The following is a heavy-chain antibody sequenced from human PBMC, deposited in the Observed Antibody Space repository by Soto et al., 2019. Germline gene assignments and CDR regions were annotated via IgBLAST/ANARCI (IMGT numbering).Heavy chain of an antibody. D-gene: IGHD7-27*01. V-gene: IGHV3-30*18. J-gene: IGHJ3*02. Sequence: QVQLVESGGGVVQPGRSLRLSCAASGFTFSSYGMHWVRQAPGKGLEWVALISYDGSNKYYADSVKGRFTISRDNSKNTLYQQMSSLRPEDRAVCYCAKDLGHGGRAGFGILGQGTMVTVSS. CDR2: ISYDGSNK. CDR3: AKDLGHGGRAGFGI. CDR1: GFTFSSYG.